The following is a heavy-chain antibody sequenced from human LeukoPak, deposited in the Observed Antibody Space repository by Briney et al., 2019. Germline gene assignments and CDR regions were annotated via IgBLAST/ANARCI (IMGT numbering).Heavy chain of an antibody. V-gene: IGHV3-30*02. CDR1: GFTLNLYG. CDR2: IRNDGSNE. Sequence: GGSLRLSCAVSGFTLNLYGMQWVRQAPGKGLEWVAFIRNDGSNEHYGDSVKGRFTISRDNSKTTMYLQVNSLGAEDTALYYCVKDSRYNFGYGFDYWGRGTLVTVSS. CDR3: VKDSRYNFGYGFDY. D-gene: IGHD5-18*01. J-gene: IGHJ4*02.